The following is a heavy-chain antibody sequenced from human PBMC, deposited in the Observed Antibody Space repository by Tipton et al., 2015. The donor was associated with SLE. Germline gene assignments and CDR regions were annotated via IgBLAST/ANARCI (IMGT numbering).Heavy chain of an antibody. V-gene: IGHV4-34*01. D-gene: IGHD3-16*01. CDR2: INHSGNT. CDR3: AGGRRRATQAWGGSYYYRDV. J-gene: IGHJ6*03. Sequence: LRLSCAASGFTFRSYEMNWVRQAPGKGLEWIGEINHSGNTNHNPSLKSRVTISVDTSKNQFSLKLSSVTAADTAVYYCAGGRRRATQAWGGSYYYRDVWGKGTTLTVS. CDR1: GFTFRSYE.